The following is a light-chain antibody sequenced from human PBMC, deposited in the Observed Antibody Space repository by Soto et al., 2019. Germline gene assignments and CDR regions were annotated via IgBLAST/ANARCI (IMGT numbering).Light chain of an antibody. CDR2: KAS. J-gene: IGKJ2*01. CDR1: QSISSW. V-gene: IGKV1-5*03. Sequence: DIQMTQSPSTLSASVGDRVTITCRASQSISSWSAWYQQKPGKAPKLLIYKASSLASGVPSRFSGSGSGTEFTLTISSLQPDDFATYYCQQDNSYSLYTFGQGTKLEIK. CDR3: QQDNSYSLYT.